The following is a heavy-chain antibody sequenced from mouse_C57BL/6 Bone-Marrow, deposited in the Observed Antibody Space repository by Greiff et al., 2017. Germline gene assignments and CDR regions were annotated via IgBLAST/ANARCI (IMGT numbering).Heavy chain of an antibody. D-gene: IGHD2-4*01. CDR2: ISSGSSTI. CDR3: ARNYGGYFDV. V-gene: IGHV5-17*01. Sequence: VKLVESGGGLVKPGGSLKLSCAASGFTFSDYGMHWVRQAPEKGLEWVAYISSGSSTIYYADTVKGRFTISRDNAKNTLFLQMTSLRSEDTAMYYCARNYGGYFDVWGTGTTVTVSS. J-gene: IGHJ1*03. CDR1: GFTFSDYG.